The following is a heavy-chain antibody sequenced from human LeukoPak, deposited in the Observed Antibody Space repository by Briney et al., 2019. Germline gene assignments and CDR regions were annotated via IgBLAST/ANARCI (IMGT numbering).Heavy chain of an antibody. CDR1: GYHFPSYW. CDR3: ASWEGRWQLGPY. J-gene: IGHJ4*02. Sequence: GESLKISCEASGYHFPSYWIGWVRQKPGKGLEWMGIIYPGESDTKYSPSLQGLVTISADKSINTAYLQWNSLKASDTAMYYCASWEGRWQLGPYWGQGTLVTVSS. D-gene: IGHD5-24*01. V-gene: IGHV5-51*01. CDR2: IYPGESDT.